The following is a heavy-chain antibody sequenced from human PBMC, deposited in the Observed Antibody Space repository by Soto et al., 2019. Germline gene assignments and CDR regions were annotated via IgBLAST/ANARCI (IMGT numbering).Heavy chain of an antibody. Sequence: QVQLVQSGAEEKKPGASVKVSCKASGYTFTSYAMHWVRQAPGQRLEWMGWINAGNGNTKYSQKFQGRVTITRDTSASTAYMELSSLRSEDTAVYCCAGVGGWYDPDYWGQGTLVTVSS. CDR2: INAGNGNT. J-gene: IGHJ4*02. V-gene: IGHV1-3*05. D-gene: IGHD6-19*01. CDR3: AGVGGWYDPDY. CDR1: GYTFTSYA.